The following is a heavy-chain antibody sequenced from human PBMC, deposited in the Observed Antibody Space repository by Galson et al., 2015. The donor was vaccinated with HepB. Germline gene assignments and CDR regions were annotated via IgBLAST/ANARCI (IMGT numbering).Heavy chain of an antibody. CDR3: AKDSLGEEYYYGSGSYYNFGYYYYGMDV. J-gene: IGHJ6*02. CDR1: GFTFSSYG. CDR2: ISYDGSNK. V-gene: IGHV3-30*18. Sequence: SLRLSCAASGFTFSSYGMHWVRQAPGKGLEWVAVISYDGSNKYYADSVKGRFTISRDNPKNTLYLQMNSLRAEDTAVYYCAKDSLGEEYYYGSGSYYNFGYYYYGMDVWGQGTTVTVSS. D-gene: IGHD3-10*01.